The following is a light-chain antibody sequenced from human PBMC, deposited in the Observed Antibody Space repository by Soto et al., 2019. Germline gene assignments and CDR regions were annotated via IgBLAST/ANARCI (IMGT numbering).Light chain of an antibody. Sequence: EIVLTQSPGTLSLSPGERATFSCRASQSVSSNFVAWFQQKPGQVPRLLIYRASNRATGIPDRFSGSGSGSDFTLTIYRLEPEDFAMYYCQQYLSSPFTFGPGTKGDI. J-gene: IGKJ3*01. CDR2: RAS. CDR3: QQYLSSPFT. CDR1: QSVSSNF. V-gene: IGKV3-20*01.